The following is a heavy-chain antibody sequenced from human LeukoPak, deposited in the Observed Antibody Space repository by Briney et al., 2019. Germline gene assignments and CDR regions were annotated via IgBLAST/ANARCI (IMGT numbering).Heavy chain of an antibody. CDR3: ARETSQKGAHYMDV. Sequence: PSGTLSLTCAVSGGSISSSNWWSWVRQAPGKGLEWIGSIYYHENTYYNSSLKSRVTISVDTSKNQFSLKLSSVTAADTAVYYCARETSQKGAHYMDVWGKGTTVTISS. CDR2: IYYHENT. D-gene: IGHD3-16*01. CDR1: GGSISSSNW. V-gene: IGHV4-4*02. J-gene: IGHJ6*03.